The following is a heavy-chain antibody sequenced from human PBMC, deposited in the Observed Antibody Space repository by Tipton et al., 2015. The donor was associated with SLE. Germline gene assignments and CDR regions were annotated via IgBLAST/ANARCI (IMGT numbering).Heavy chain of an antibody. CDR2: IRGNADGGT. J-gene: IGHJ4*02. D-gene: IGHD1-26*01. V-gene: IGHV3-15*01. CDR3: TTDSFVGSEYDY. Sequence: GSLRLSCAASGFTIFNAGMSWVRQAPGKGLEWVGHIRGNADGGTEFAAPVKGRFTMSTDESKNTLYLEMNSLKSEDSGVYFCTTDSFVGSEYDYWGQGTLVTVSS. CDR1: GFTIFNAG.